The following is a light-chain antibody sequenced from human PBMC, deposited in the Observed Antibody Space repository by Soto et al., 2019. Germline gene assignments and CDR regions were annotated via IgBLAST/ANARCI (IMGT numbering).Light chain of an antibody. V-gene: IGLV2-11*01. Sequence: QSALTQPRSVSGSPGQSVTISCTATGSDVGDSSHVSWYQLHPGKAPKLMIYEVNNRPSGVPDRFSGSKSDTSASLAISGLRSEDEADYFCAAWDDSLSRVVFGGGTKLTVL. J-gene: IGLJ2*01. CDR2: EVN. CDR1: GSDVGDSSH. CDR3: AAWDDSLSRVV.